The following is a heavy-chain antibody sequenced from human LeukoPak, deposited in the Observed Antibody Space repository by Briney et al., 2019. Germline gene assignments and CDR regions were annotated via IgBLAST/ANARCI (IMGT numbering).Heavy chain of an antibody. V-gene: IGHV3-23*01. CDR2: ISGSGGST. Sequence: GSLRLSCAVSGFTLSNYGMSWVRQAPGKGLGWVAGISGSGGSTNYADSVKGRFTISRDNPKNTLYLQMNSLRAEDTAVYFCAKRGVVIRVILVGFHKEAYYFDSWGQGALVIVSS. J-gene: IGHJ4*02. CDR1: GFTLSNYG. D-gene: IGHD3-22*01. CDR3: AKRGVVIRVILVGFHKEAYYFDS.